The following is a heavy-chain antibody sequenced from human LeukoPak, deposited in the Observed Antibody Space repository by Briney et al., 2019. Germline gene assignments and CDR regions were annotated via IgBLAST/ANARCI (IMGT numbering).Heavy chain of an antibody. J-gene: IGHJ5*02. D-gene: IGHD3/OR15-3a*01. Sequence: SETLSLTCTVSGGSISTTYYWGWIRQPPGKGLVWIGTIYYSGSTYYNPSLKSRFTISVDTSKNQFSLRLNSVTAADTAVYYCARLTYYDFWTAGGWFDPWGQETLVTVSS. CDR1: GGSISTTYY. CDR3: ARLTYYDFWTAGGWFDP. V-gene: IGHV4-39*01. CDR2: IYYSGST.